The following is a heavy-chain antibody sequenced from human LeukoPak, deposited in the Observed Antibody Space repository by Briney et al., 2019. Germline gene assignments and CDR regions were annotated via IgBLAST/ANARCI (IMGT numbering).Heavy chain of an antibody. D-gene: IGHD3-22*01. CDR3: AREWTGYDSSGTSFDP. CDR2: IHYSGST. J-gene: IGHJ5*02. V-gene: IGHV4-59*01. Sequence: SGTLSLTCTVSGGSISSYYWSWIRQPPGKGLEWIGYIHYSGSTNYNPSLKSRVTISVDTSKNQFSLKLSSVTAADTAVYYCAREWTGYDSSGTSFDPWGQGTLVTVSS. CDR1: GGSISSYY.